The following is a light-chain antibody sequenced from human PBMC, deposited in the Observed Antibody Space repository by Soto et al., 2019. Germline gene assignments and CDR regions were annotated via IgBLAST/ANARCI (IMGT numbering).Light chain of an antibody. CDR1: QSVSKY. V-gene: IGKV3-20*01. Sequence: EIVLTQSPGTLALSPGEGATLSCRAGQSVSKYLACYQQKPGQAPRLLIYGASSRATGIPDSFSGSGSGTDFTLTISRLEPEDFAVYYCQQYGGSPQTFGEGTKVDIK. CDR3: QQYGGSPQT. CDR2: GAS. J-gene: IGKJ1*01.